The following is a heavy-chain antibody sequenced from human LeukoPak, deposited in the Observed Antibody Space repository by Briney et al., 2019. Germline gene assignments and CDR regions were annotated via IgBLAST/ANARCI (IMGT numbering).Heavy chain of an antibody. D-gene: IGHD1-26*01. CDR1: GGSISSGSYY. CDR2: IYTSGST. CDR3: ARDREVGATGYYFDY. V-gene: IGHV4-61*02. J-gene: IGHJ4*02. Sequence: PSETLSLTCTVSGGSISSGSYYWSWIRQPAGKGLEWIGRIYTSGSTTYNSSLKSRVTISLDTSKNHFSLRLSSVTAADTAVYYCARDREVGATGYYFDYWGQGTLVTVSS.